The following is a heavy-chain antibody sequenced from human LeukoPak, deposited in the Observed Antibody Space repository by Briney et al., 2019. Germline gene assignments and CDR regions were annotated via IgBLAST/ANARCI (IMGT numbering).Heavy chain of an antibody. CDR2: IYHSGST. V-gene: IGHV4-38-2*02. CDR1: GYSISSGYY. J-gene: IGHJ4*02. Sequence: PSETLSLTCTVSGYSISSGYYWGWIRQPPGKGLEWIGSIYHSGSTNYNPSLKSRVTISVDTSKNQFSLKLSSVTAADTAVYYCARGRYYYDSSGYRYWGQGTLVTVSS. D-gene: IGHD3-22*01. CDR3: ARGRYYYDSSGYRY.